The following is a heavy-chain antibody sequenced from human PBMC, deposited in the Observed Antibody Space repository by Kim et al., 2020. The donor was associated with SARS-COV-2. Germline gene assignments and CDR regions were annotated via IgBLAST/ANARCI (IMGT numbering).Heavy chain of an antibody. CDR3: ARGVGGYTHGYYFDY. V-gene: IGHV3-21*01. Sequence: GGSLRLSCPASGFTFSIYSMNWVRQAPGKGLEWVSSISSSSSYIYYADSVKGRFTISRDNAKNSLSLQMNSLRAEDTAVYFCARGVGGYTHGYYFDYWGPGTLVTVSS. CDR2: ISSSSSYI. J-gene: IGHJ4*02. CDR1: GFTFSIYS. D-gene: IGHD5-18*01.